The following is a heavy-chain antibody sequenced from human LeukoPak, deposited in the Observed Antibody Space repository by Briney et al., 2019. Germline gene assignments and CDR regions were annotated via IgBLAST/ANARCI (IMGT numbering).Heavy chain of an antibody. V-gene: IGHV3-30*18. D-gene: IGHD6-13*01. CDR2: ISNDGTNK. CDR1: GFTFSTYG. J-gene: IGHJ4*02. CDR3: AKDWYLFDY. Sequence: PGGCLRLSRAASGFTFSTYGMHWVRQAPGKGLEWVAVISNDGTNKYYADFVRGRFTVSRDNSKNTLYLQMISLRAEDTAVYYCAKDWYLFDYWGQGTLVTVSS.